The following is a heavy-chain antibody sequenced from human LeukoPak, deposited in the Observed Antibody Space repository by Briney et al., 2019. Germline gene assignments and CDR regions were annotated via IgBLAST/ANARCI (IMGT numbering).Heavy chain of an antibody. CDR2: IHTSGST. D-gene: IGHD6-13*01. J-gene: IGHJ4*02. Sequence: SETLSLTCTVSGGSISSYYWSWIRQPAGKGLEWIGRIHTSGSTNYNPSLKSRVTMSVDTSKNQFSLKLSSVTAADTAVYYSARLPGRAAAGMGYFDYWGQGTLVTVSS. V-gene: IGHV4-4*07. CDR3: ARLPGRAAAGMGYFDY. CDR1: GGSISSYY.